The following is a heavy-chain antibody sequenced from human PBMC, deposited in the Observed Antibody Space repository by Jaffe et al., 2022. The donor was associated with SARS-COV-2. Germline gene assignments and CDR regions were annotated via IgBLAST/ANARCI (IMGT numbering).Heavy chain of an antibody. CDR1: GYSFGHNA. CDR2: INTNSGNP. CDR3: AREDNLSGTSVDLFDY. Sequence: QVQLVQSGSELKKPGASVKVSCKASGYSFGHNAMNWVRQAPGQGLEWMGWINTNSGNPTYAQGFTGRFVFSLDTSVSTAYLEISSLEAEDTAVYYCAREDNLSGTSVDLFDYWGQGTLVTVSS. J-gene: IGHJ4*02. V-gene: IGHV7-4-1*02. D-gene: IGHD1-1*01.